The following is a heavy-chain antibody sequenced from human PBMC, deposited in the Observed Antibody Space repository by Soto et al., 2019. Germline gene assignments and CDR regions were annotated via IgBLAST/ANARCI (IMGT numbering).Heavy chain of an antibody. CDR2: INAGNGNT. J-gene: IGHJ4*02. CDR1: GYTFPSYA. D-gene: IGHD2-21*01. Sequence: ASVKVSCKASGYTFPSYAMHLVRQAPGQRLEWKGWINAGNGNTKNSQKFQGRVIITRDTSASTAYMELSSLRSEDTAVYYCARGGEPIDYWGQGTLVTVSS. CDR3: ARGGEPIDY. V-gene: IGHV1-3*01.